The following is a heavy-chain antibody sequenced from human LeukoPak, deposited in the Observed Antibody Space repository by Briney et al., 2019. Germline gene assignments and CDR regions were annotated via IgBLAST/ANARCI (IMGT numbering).Heavy chain of an antibody. Sequence: GGSLRLSCAASGFTFSSYSMNWVRQAPGKGLEWLSYISPSSNSIYYADSMKGRFAISRDNAKNSLYLQMNSLRAEDTAVYYCARDLGSWGQGTLVTVSS. J-gene: IGHJ4*02. D-gene: IGHD2-15*01. CDR1: GFTFSSYS. V-gene: IGHV3-48*01. CDR2: ISPSSNSI. CDR3: ARDLGS.